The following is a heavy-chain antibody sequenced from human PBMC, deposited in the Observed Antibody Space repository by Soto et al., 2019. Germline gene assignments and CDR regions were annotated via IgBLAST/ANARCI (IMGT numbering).Heavy chain of an antibody. CDR1: GFTFSSYG. J-gene: IGHJ4*02. CDR3: AKTRLLWFGELRSNYFDY. CDR2: ISYDGSNK. D-gene: IGHD3-10*01. V-gene: IGHV3-30*18. Sequence: GSLRLSCAASGFTFSSYGMHWVRQAPGKGLEWVAVISYDGSNKYYADSVKGRFTISRDNSKNTLYLQMNSLRAEDTAVYYCAKTRLLWFGELRSNYFDYWGQGTLVTVSS.